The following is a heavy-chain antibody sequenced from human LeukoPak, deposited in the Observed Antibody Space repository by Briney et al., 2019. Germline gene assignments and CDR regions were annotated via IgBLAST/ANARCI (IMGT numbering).Heavy chain of an antibody. CDR2: ISSSSSTT. CDR3: AKDTPRDGGQYYFDY. J-gene: IGHJ4*02. Sequence: GGSLRLSCAASGFTFSDYSMNWVRQAPGKGLEWVSYISSSSSTTYYADSVKGRFTISRDNSKNTLYLQMNSLRAEDTAVYYCAKDTPRDGGQYYFDYWGQGTLVTVSS. V-gene: IGHV3-48*01. D-gene: IGHD4-23*01. CDR1: GFTFSDYS.